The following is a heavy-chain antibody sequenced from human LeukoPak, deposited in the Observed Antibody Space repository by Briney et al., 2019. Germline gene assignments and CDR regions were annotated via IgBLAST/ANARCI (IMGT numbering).Heavy chain of an antibody. CDR2: IYYSGST. J-gene: IGHJ1*01. CDR3: ARTYSSGWSGLYFQH. D-gene: IGHD6-19*01. CDR1: GGSISSYY. Sequence: KPSETLSLTCTVSGGSISSYYWSWIRQPPGKGLEWIGYIYYSGSTNYNPSLKSRVTISVDTSKNQFSLKLSSVTAADTAVYYCARTYSSGWSGLYFQHWGQGTLVTVSS. V-gene: IGHV4-59*08.